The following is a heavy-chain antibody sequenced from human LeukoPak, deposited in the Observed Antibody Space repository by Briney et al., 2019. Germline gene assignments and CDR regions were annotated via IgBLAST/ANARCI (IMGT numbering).Heavy chain of an antibody. CDR2: INPNSGGT. Sequence: GASVKVSCKASGYTFTVYYMYWLRQAPGQGLEWMGWINPNSGGTYYAQKFQGRVTMTRDTSISTAYMELSRLTSDDTAVYYCARRAEDSGYNYWGQGTLVTVSS. D-gene: IGHD3-22*01. J-gene: IGHJ4*02. CDR3: ARRAEDSGYNY. CDR1: GYTFTVYY. V-gene: IGHV1-2*02.